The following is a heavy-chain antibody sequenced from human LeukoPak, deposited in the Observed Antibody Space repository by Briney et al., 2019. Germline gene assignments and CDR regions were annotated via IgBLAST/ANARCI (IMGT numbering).Heavy chain of an antibody. V-gene: IGHV1-2*02. CDR2: INPSSGGT. CDR3: ARKYCSSTSCYSP. J-gene: IGHJ5*02. CDR1: GYTFTGYY. Sequence: ASVKVSCKASGYTFTGYYMHWVRQAPGQGLEWMGWINPSSGGTNYAQKFQGRVTMTRDTSISTAYMELSRLRSDDTAVYYCARKYCSSTSCYSPWGQGTLVTVSS. D-gene: IGHD2-2*01.